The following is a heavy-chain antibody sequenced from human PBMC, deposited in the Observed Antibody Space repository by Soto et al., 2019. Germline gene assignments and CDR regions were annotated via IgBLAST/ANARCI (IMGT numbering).Heavy chain of an antibody. J-gene: IGHJ4*02. V-gene: IGHV3-33*01. CDR2: IWYDGSNK. CDR1: GFTFSSYG. D-gene: IGHD3-10*01. CDR3: ARPPYYYGSGSNFAGPAWDDY. Sequence: GGSLRLSCAASGFTFSSYGMHWVRQAPGKGLEWVAVIWYDGSNKYYADSVKGRFTISRDNSKNTLYLQMNSLRAEDTAVYYCARPPYYYGSGSNFAGPAWDDYWGQGTLVTVSS.